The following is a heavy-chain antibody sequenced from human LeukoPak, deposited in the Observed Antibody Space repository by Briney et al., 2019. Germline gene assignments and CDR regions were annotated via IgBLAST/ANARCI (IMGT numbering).Heavy chain of an antibody. V-gene: IGHV3-23*01. Sequence: PGGSLRLSCAASGFTFSSYAMSWVRQAPGKGLEWVSVIGGSGGSTYYADSVKGRFTISRDNSKNTLYLQMSSLRAEDSAIYYCAKDALAAAGTREATLFFHHWGQGTLVTVSP. D-gene: IGHD6-13*01. CDR1: GFTFSSYA. J-gene: IGHJ1*01. CDR2: IGGSGGST. CDR3: AKDALAAAGTREATLFFHH.